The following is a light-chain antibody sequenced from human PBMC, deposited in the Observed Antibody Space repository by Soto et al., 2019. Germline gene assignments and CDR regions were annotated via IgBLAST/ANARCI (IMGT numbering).Light chain of an antibody. CDR3: QQLGI. CDR1: RSRSSSY. V-gene: IGKV3-20*01. Sequence: EIVLTKSPGTLYLSPGERATLSCTARRSRSSSYVVWYQQKPGQAPRLLIYAASRRAPGIPDRFSGSASATEYTLTISRLEPEDFAVYSCQQLGIFGQRTKLEIK. J-gene: IGKJ2*01. CDR2: AAS.